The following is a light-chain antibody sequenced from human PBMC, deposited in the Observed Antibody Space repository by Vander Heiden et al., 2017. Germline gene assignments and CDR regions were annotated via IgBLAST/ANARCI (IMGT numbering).Light chain of an antibody. J-gene: IGLJ2*01. V-gene: IGLV1-47*01. CDR2: RNN. CDR3: AAWDDSLVV. CDR1: SSNIGSNY. Sequence: QSVLTQPPAAFGTPGQRVTISCSGSSSNIGSNYVYWYQQLPGTAPKRLIYRNNQRPSGVPDRFSGSKSGTSASLAISGLRSEDEAYYYCAAWDDSLVVFGGGTKLTVL.